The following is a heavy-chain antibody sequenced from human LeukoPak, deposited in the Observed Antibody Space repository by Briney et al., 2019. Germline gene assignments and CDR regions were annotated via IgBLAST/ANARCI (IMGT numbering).Heavy chain of an antibody. Sequence: GGSLRLSCAASGFTSSSYSMNWVSQAPGKGLEWVSSISGNSRYIYYADSVEGRFTISRDNAKNSLYLQMDSLRAEDTAVYYCARGSGSYDYWGQGTLVTVSS. CDR2: ISGNSRYI. V-gene: IGHV3-21*01. CDR3: ARGSGSYDY. J-gene: IGHJ4*02. D-gene: IGHD1-26*01. CDR1: GFTSSSYS.